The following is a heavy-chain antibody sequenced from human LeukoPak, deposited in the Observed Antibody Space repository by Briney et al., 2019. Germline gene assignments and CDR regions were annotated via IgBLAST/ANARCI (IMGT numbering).Heavy chain of an antibody. CDR2: IIPIFGIA. J-gene: IGHJ4*02. CDR1: GGTFSSYA. CDR3: ARTYYDILTGYPAYFDY. D-gene: IGHD3-9*01. V-gene: IGHV1-69*04. Sequence: GASVKVSCKASGGTFSSYAISWVRQAPGQGLEWMGRIIPIFGIANYAQKFQGRVTITADKSTSTAYMELSSLRSEDTAVYYCARTYYDILTGYPAYFDYWGQGTLVTVSS.